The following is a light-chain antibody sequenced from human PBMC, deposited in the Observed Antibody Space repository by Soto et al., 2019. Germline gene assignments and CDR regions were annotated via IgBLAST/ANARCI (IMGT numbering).Light chain of an antibody. Sequence: QSALTQPASVSGSPGQSITISCTGTSSDVGGYNYVSWFQQHPGKAPKLKIYEVSNRPSGVSNRFSGSKSGNTASLTISGLQAEDEADYYCCSYTGSLTLLFGGGTKLTVL. J-gene: IGLJ2*01. CDR3: CSYTGSLTLL. CDR1: SSDVGGYNY. V-gene: IGLV2-14*01. CDR2: EVS.